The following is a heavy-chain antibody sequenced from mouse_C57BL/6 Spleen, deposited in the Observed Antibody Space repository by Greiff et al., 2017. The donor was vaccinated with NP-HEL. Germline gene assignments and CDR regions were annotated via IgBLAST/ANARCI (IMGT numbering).Heavy chain of an antibody. CDR3: ARPGSTMITSYYAMDY. Sequence: EVMLVESGGGLVKPGGSLKLSCAASGFTFSDYGMHWVRQAPEKGLEWVAYISSGSSTIYYADTVKGRFPIPRDNAKNTLFLQMTSLRSEDTSMYYCARPGSTMITSYYAMDYWGQGTSVTVSS. V-gene: IGHV5-17*01. D-gene: IGHD2-4*01. J-gene: IGHJ4*01. CDR2: ISSGSSTI. CDR1: GFTFSDYG.